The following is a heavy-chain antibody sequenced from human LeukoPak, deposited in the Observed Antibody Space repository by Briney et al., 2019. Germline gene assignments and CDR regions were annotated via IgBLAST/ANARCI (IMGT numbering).Heavy chain of an antibody. V-gene: IGHV4-61*02. Sequence: SRTLSLTCTVSGGSISSGSDYCSWVRQPAGERPEWIGRIYTSGSTNYNPSLKSRVTIAVDPAKNPFSLKPTSVAAADPAGYYRARVHKAAMVSWGQGTLVTVSS. D-gene: IGHD2-2*01. CDR1: GGSISSGSDY. CDR3: ARVHKAAMVS. J-gene: IGHJ5*02. CDR2: IYTSGST.